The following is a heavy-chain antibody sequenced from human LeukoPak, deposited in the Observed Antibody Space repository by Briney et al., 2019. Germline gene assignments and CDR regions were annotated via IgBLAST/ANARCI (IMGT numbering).Heavy chain of an antibody. CDR2: ISWNSGSI. CDR3: AKWQGLAFDI. CDR1: GFTFDDYA. Sequence: GRSLRLSCAASGFTFDDYAMHWVRQAPGKGLEWVSGISWNSGSIGYADSVKGRFTISRDNAKNSLYLQMNSLRAEDTALYYCAKWQGLAFDIWGQGTMVTVSS. V-gene: IGHV3-9*01. J-gene: IGHJ3*02.